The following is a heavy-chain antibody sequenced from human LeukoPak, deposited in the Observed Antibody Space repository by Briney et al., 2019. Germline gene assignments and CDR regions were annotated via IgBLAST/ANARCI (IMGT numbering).Heavy chain of an antibody. J-gene: IGHJ4*02. Sequence: VGSLRLSCRASGFTFSAYSMNWVRQAPGKGLEWVSSISRNSRHVYYADSVKGRFSISREDADNSVFLQMNGLTAEDTALYYCVRDMSTATTCYLQHWGQGTLVTVSS. V-gene: IGHV3-21*06. D-gene: IGHD4-17*01. CDR1: GFTFSAYS. CDR3: VRDMSTATTCYLQH. CDR2: ISRNSRHV.